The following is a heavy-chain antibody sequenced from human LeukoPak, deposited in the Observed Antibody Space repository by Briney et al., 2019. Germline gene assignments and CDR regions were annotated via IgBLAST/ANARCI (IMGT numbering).Heavy chain of an antibody. D-gene: IGHD3-10*01. CDR3: ARVEEVRGGITSFDY. CDR1: GYSFTIYY. J-gene: IGHJ4*02. CDR2: INPDTGGT. Sequence: ASVKVSCKASGYSFTIYYLHWLRQAPGQGLEWMGWINPDTGGTFYAQKFKGRVTISRDTSISTAYMEVNRLTSDDTAVYYCARVEEVRGGITSFDYWGQGTLVTVSS. V-gene: IGHV1-2*02.